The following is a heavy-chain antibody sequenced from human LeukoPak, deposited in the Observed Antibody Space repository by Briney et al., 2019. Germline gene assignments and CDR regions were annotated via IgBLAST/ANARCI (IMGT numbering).Heavy chain of an antibody. J-gene: IGHJ4*02. CDR2: INWDGGRT. Sequence: GGSLRLSCAASGFTYDDYGMSWVRQAPGKGLEWVSGINWDGGRTGYADSVKGRFTISRDNAKKSLYLQMNSLRVEDTALYYCAAALDSSSYFYWGFDYWGQGTLVTVS. V-gene: IGHV3-20*04. D-gene: IGHD3-22*01. CDR3: AAALDSSSYFYWGFDY. CDR1: GFTYDDYG.